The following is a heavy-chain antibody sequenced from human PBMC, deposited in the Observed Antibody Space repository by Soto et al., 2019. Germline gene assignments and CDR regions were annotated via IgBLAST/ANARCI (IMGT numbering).Heavy chain of an antibody. V-gene: IGHV3-23*01. CDR3: AKDRGFEMYYYGSGSYYSHNYFDY. CDR2: ISGSGGST. Sequence: GGSLRLSCAASGFTFSSYAMSWVRQAPGKGLEWVSAISGSGGSTYYADSVKGRFTISRDNSKNTLYLQMNSLRAEDTAVYYCAKDRGFEMYYYGSGSYYSHNYFDYWGQGTLVTVSS. J-gene: IGHJ4*02. D-gene: IGHD3-10*01. CDR1: GFTFSSYA.